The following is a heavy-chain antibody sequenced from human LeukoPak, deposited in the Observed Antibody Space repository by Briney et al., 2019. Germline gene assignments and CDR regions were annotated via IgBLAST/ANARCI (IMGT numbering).Heavy chain of an antibody. CDR3: ARRITLVRGVYYSGMDV. Sequence: SETLSLTCTVSGGSISSHYWNWIRQSPGKGLEWIGNIYYRGGTNYNPSLKSRVTISVDKSKNQFSLKLSSVTAADTAVYYCARRITLVRGVYYSGMDVWGQGTTVTVSS. CDR2: IYYRGGT. D-gene: IGHD3-10*01. CDR1: GGSISSHY. V-gene: IGHV4-59*08. J-gene: IGHJ6*02.